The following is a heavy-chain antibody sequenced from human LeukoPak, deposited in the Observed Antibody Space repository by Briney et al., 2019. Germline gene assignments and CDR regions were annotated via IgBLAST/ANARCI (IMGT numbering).Heavy chain of an antibody. V-gene: IGHV3-30*03. CDR1: GFTFSSYG. J-gene: IGHJ5*02. CDR3: ATFTRGVWFGELRFDP. CDR2: ISYDGSSK. Sequence: GGSLRLSCAASGFTFSSYGMHWVRQAPGKGLEWVAVISYDGSSKYYADSVKGRFTISRDNSKNTLYLQMNSLRAEDTAVYYCATFTRGVWFGELRFDPCGQGTLVTVSS. D-gene: IGHD3-10*01.